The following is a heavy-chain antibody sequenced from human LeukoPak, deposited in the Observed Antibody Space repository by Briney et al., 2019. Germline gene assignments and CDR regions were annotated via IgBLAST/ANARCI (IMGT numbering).Heavy chain of an antibody. D-gene: IGHD3-22*01. Sequence: PSETLSLTCTVSGGSIGSYYWSWIRQPAGKGLEWIGRIYTSGSTNYNPSLKSRVTMSVDTSKNQFSLKLSSVTAADTAVYYCARDLDDYYDSSGYLYAFDIWGQGTMVTVSS. CDR3: ARDLDDYYDSSGYLYAFDI. V-gene: IGHV4-4*07. CDR1: GGSIGSYY. J-gene: IGHJ3*02. CDR2: IYTSGST.